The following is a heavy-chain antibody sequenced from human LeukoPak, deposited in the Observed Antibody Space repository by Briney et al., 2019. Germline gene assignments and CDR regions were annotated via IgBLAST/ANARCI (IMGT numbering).Heavy chain of an antibody. CDR1: GFTFSSYW. D-gene: IGHD3-22*01. CDR3: ARAVEPYYYDSSGYH. Sequence: GGSLRLSCAASGFTFSSYWMSWVCQAPGKGLEWVANIKQDGSEKYYVDSVKGRFTISRDNAKNSLYLQMNSLRAEDTAVYYCARAVEPYYYDSSGYHWGQGTLVTVSS. J-gene: IGHJ5*02. CDR2: IKQDGSEK. V-gene: IGHV3-7*01.